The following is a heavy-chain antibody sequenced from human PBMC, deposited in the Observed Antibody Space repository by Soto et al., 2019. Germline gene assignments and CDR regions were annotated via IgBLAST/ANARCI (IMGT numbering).Heavy chain of an antibody. J-gene: IGHJ6*02. CDR1: GFTFSDYY. Sequence: GGSLRLSCAASGFTFSDYYMSWIRQAPGKGLEWVSYISSSSSHTNYADSVRGRFTISRDNAKNSLYLQMNSLRAEDTAVYYCARDLAPITIFGVALAAQYYYYYYGMDVWGQGTTVTVSS. CDR3: ARDLAPITIFGVALAAQYYYYYYGMDV. V-gene: IGHV3-11*06. CDR2: ISSSSSHT. D-gene: IGHD3-3*01.